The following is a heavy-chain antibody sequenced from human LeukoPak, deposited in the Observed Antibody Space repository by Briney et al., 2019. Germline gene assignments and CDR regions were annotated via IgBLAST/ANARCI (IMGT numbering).Heavy chain of an antibody. Sequence: GGSLRLSCAASGFTFSSYSMNWVRQAPGKGLEWVSSISSSSSYIYYADSVKGRFTISRDNSKNTLYLQMNSLRAEDTAVYYCARLNGPGGYYYYYYMDVWGKGTTVTVSS. CDR1: GFTFSSYS. J-gene: IGHJ6*03. V-gene: IGHV3-21*01. D-gene: IGHD2-8*01. CDR3: ARLNGPGGYYYYYYMDV. CDR2: ISSSSSYI.